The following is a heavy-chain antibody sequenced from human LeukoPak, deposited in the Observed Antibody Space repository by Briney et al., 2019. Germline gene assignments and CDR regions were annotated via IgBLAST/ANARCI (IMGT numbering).Heavy chain of an antibody. D-gene: IGHD1-14*01. Sequence: SETLSLTCTVSGGSISSGSYYWSWIRQPAGKGLEWIGRIYTSGSTNYNPSLKSRVTISVDTSKNQFSLKLSSVTAADTAVYYCARFSGMGNFGYWGQGTLVTVSS. CDR1: GGSISSGSYY. J-gene: IGHJ4*02. CDR2: IYTSGST. CDR3: ARFSGMGNFGY. V-gene: IGHV4-61*02.